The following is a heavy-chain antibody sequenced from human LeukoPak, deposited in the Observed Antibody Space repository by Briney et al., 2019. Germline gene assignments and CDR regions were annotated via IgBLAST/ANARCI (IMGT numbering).Heavy chain of an antibody. V-gene: IGHV4-59*08. CDR2: NHYSWYS. CDR1: GGSISGYY. Sequence: SETLSLTCTVSGGSISGYYWSWLRQPPGKGLEWIAYNHYSWYSYSHPSLKSRVTISVDTSNNQFSLKLRSVAAAATAVYFCARHQYGGFTYPFDNWGQGTLVTVSS. J-gene: IGHJ4*02. CDR3: ARHQYGGFTYPFDN. D-gene: IGHD4-17*01.